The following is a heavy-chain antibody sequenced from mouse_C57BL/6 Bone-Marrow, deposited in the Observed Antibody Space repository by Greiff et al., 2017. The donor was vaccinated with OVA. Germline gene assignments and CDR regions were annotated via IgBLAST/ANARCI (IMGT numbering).Heavy chain of an antibody. V-gene: IGHV6-6*01. D-gene: IGHD1-1*01. CDR2: IRNKANNHAT. CDR1: SFPFSDSC. Sequence: EVKVEESGGCLSLSGGFMQPPCAVSSFPFSDSCMDCVFKSPEKGLAWVAEIRNKANNHATYYAESVKGLFTISRDDSNSSVYLQMNSLRAEDTGIYCCTCFITTVVAPFDYWGQGTTLTVSS. J-gene: IGHJ2*01. CDR3: TCFITTVVAPFDY.